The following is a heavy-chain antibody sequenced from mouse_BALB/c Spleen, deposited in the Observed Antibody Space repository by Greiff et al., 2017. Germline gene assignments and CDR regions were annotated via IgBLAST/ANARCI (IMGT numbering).Heavy chain of an antibody. J-gene: IGHJ4*01. CDR2: ISSGSSTI. Sequence: EVQRVESGGGLVQPGGSRKLSCAASGFTFSSFGMHWVRQAPEKGLEWVAYISSGSSTIYYADTVKGRFTISRDNPKNTLFLQMTSLRSEDTAMYYCARFYGYSYAMDYWGQGTSVTVSS. CDR1: GFTFSSFG. D-gene: IGHD2-2*01. V-gene: IGHV5-17*02. CDR3: ARFYGYSYAMDY.